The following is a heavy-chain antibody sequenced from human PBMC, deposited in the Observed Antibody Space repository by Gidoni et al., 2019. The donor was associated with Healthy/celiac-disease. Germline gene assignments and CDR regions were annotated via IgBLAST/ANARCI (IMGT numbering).Heavy chain of an antibody. V-gene: IGHV5-51*01. J-gene: IGHJ6*03. D-gene: IGHD6-19*01. Sequence: EVQLVQSGEEEKKPGGSLKISCKRSGISLTSYWIGWVRQMPGKGLEWMGIISLGDSDSRYSPSFQGQVTISADKSISTAYLQWSSLKASDTAMYYCARLLYSSYYMDVWGKGTTVTVSS. CDR1: GISLTSYW. CDR3: ARLLYSSYYMDV. CDR2: ISLGDSDS.